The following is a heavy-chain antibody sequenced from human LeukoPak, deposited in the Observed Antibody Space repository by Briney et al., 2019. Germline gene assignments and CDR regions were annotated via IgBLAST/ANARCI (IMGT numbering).Heavy chain of an antibody. CDR2: INAGNGNT. V-gene: IGHV1-3*01. D-gene: IGHD3-10*01. CDR3: ARSLLWFGDPSKYGMDV. CDR1: GYTFISYA. Sequence: GASVTVSCKASGYTFISYAMHWVRQAPGQRPEWMGWINAGNGNTKYSQKFQGRVTITRDTSASTGYVEVSSLRSEDTAVYYCARSLLWFGDPSKYGMDVWGQGTTVTVSS. J-gene: IGHJ6*02.